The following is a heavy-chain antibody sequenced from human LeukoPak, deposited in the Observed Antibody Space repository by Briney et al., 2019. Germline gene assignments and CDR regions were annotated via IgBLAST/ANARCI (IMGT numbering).Heavy chain of an antibody. V-gene: IGHV1-18*01. D-gene: IGHD5-12*01. Sequence: ASVPVSFLASGCTFINYAFRAVGQAPGQGGAGMGWISGYKGETNYAQKFQGRVTITTDTATNTTYMELRSLRADDTAVYYCARGGYGNYSDYWGQGTLVTVSS. CDR3: ARGGYGNYSDY. CDR2: ISGYKGET. CDR1: GCTFINYA. J-gene: IGHJ4*02.